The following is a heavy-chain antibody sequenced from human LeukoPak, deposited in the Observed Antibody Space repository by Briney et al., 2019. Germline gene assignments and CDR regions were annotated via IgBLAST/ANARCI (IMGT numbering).Heavy chain of an antibody. J-gene: IGHJ6*04. V-gene: IGHV3-7*01. D-gene: IGHD3-10*02. CDR1: GFTFSNYW. Sequence: GGSLRLSCVASGFTFSNYWMSWVRQAPGKGLEWVANIKQDGSEKYYADSVKGRFTISRDNAKNSLYLQMNSLRAEDTAVYYCAELGITMIGGVWGKGTTVTISS. CDR3: AELGITMIGGV. CDR2: IKQDGSEK.